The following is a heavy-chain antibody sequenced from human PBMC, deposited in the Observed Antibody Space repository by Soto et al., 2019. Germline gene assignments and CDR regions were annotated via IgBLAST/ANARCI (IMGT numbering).Heavy chain of an antibody. Sequence: HPGGSLRLSCAASGFTFSSYAMSWVRQAPGKGLEWVSAISGSGGSTYYADSVKGRFTISRDNSKNTLYLQMNSLRAEDTAVYYCAKGYSTYYDILTGYETGYYFDYWGQGTLVTVSS. CDR1: GFTFSSYA. CDR2: ISGSGGST. J-gene: IGHJ4*02. D-gene: IGHD3-9*01. V-gene: IGHV3-23*01. CDR3: AKGYSTYYDILTGYETGYYFDY.